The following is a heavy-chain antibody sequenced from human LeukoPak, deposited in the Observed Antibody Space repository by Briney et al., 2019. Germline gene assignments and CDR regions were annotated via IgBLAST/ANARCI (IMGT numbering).Heavy chain of an antibody. CDR3: ARMAYYDILTGYYPSVYYYYGMDV. V-gene: IGHV1-8*02. CDR1: GYTFTGYY. D-gene: IGHD3-9*01. Sequence: ASVKVPCKASGYTFTGYYMHWVRQAPGQGLEWMGWMNPNSGNTGYAQKFQGRVTMTRNTSISTAYMELSSLRSEDTAVYYCARMAYYDILTGYYPSVYYYYGMDVWGQGTTVTVSS. J-gene: IGHJ6*02. CDR2: MNPNSGNT.